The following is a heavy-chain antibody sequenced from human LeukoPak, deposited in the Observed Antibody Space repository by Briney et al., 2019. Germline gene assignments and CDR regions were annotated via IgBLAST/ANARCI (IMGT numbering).Heavy chain of an antibody. J-gene: IGHJ4*02. D-gene: IGHD3-16*02. Sequence: KPSETLSLTCAVYGGSFSGYYWSWIRQPPGKGLEWIGEINHSGSTNYNPSLKSRVTISVDTSKNQFSLKLSSVTAADTAIYYCARGRSDYVWGSYRLPFDYWGQGTLVTVSS. V-gene: IGHV4-34*01. CDR3: ARGRSDYVWGSYRLPFDY. CDR2: INHSGST. CDR1: GGSFSGYY.